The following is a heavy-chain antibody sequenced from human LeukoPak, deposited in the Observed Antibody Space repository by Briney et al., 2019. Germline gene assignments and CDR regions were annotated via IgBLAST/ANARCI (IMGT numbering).Heavy chain of an antibody. Sequence: SETLSLTCTVSGGSISSYYWSWIRQPPGKGLEWIGYIYYSGSTNYNPSLKSRVTISVDTSNTQFSLKLSSVTAVDTAVYYCASATVVRDFWSGYWSASYFDYWGQGTLVTASS. CDR2: IYYSGST. J-gene: IGHJ4*02. CDR1: GGSISSYY. CDR3: ASATVVRDFWSGYWSASYFDY. D-gene: IGHD3-3*01. V-gene: IGHV4-59*01.